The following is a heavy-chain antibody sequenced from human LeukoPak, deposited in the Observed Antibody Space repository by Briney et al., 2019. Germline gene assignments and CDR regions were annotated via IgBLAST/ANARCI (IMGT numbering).Heavy chain of an antibody. D-gene: IGHD3-22*01. Sequence: SETLSLTCTVSGGSVSSYYWSWIRQPAGKGLEWIGRIYTSGGTNYNPSLKSRVTMSVDTSKNQFSLNLTSVTAADTAVYYCARSYDSSGYYYGCDSWGQGTLVTVSS. V-gene: IGHV4-4*07. J-gene: IGHJ4*02. CDR3: ARSYDSSGYYYGCDS. CDR1: GGSVSSYY. CDR2: IYTSGGT.